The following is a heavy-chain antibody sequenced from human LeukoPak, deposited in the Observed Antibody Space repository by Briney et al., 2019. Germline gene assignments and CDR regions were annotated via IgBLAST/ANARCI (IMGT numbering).Heavy chain of an antibody. Sequence: SGGSLRLSCAASGFTFSSYAMSWVRQAPGKGLEWVSAISGSGGSTYYADSVKGRFTISRDNSKNTLYLQMNILRAEDTAVYYCAKGVTVTTPYWFDPWGQGTLVAVSS. J-gene: IGHJ5*02. CDR2: ISGSGGST. CDR3: AKGVTVTTPYWFDP. D-gene: IGHD4-11*01. CDR1: GFTFSSYA. V-gene: IGHV3-23*01.